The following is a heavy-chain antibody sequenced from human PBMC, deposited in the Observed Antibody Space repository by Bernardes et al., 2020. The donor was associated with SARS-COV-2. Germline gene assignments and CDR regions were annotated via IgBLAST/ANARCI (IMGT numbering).Heavy chain of an antibody. V-gene: IGHV3-48*01. J-gene: IGHJ6*02. CDR2: ISSSSSTI. D-gene: IGHD5-12*01. Sequence: GGSLRVCCAASGFTFSSYSMNWVRQAPGKGLEWVSYISSSSSTIYYADSVKGRFTISRDNAKNSLYLQMNSLRAEDTAVYYCATSGGYSGYWVPYGMDVWGQGTTVTVSS. CDR1: GFTFSSYS. CDR3: ATSGGYSGYWVPYGMDV.